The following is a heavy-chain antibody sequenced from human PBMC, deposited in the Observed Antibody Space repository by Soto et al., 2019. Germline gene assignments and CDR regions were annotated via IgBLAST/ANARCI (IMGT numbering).Heavy chain of an antibody. V-gene: IGHV3-48*03. CDR1: GFTFSNYA. CDR2: IGYSGGTI. J-gene: IGHJ4*02. Sequence: GGSLRLSCTASGFTFSNYAMTWVRQAPGKGLDWVSVIGYSGGTIYYADSVKGRFTISRDNAKKSLYLQMNSLRAEDTAVYYCARNWNEYLDYWGQGTLVTVSS. CDR3: ARNWNEYLDY. D-gene: IGHD1-1*01.